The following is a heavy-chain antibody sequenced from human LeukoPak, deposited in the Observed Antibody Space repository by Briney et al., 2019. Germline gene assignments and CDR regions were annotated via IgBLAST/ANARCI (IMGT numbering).Heavy chain of an antibody. J-gene: IGHJ5*02. D-gene: IGHD3-3*01. Sequence: PGGSLRLSCAASGFTFSNAWMSWVRQAPGKGLVWVSRINTDGSSTSYADSVKGRFTISRDNAKNTLYLQMNSLRAEDTAVYYCASTYYDFWSGFDWFDPWGQGTLVTVSS. CDR1: GFTFSNAW. CDR3: ASTYYDFWSGFDWFDP. V-gene: IGHV3-74*01. CDR2: INTDGSST.